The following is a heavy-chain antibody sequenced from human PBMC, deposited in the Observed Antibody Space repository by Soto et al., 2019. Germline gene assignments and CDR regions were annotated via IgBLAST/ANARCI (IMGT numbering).Heavy chain of an antibody. J-gene: IGHJ4*02. CDR3: ARDRMDGITMVRGVTPYY. Sequence: QVQLVQSGAEVKKPGASVKVSCKASGYTFTSYYMHWVRQAPGQGLEWMGIINPSGGSTSYAQKFQGRVTMTRDTSTSTVYMELSSLRSEDTAVYYCARDRMDGITMVRGVTPYYWGQGTLVTVSS. CDR1: GYTFTSYY. D-gene: IGHD3-10*01. V-gene: IGHV1-46*01. CDR2: INPSGGST.